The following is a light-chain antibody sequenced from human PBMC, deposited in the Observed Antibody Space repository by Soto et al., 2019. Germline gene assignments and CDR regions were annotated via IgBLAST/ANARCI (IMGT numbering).Light chain of an antibody. CDR2: DVS. CDR1: SSEVGGYNY. Sequence: QSLLTQPASVSGSPGQSITISCTGTSSEVGGYNYVSWYQHHPGKAPKLMIYDVSNRPSVVSNRFSGSKSGNTASLTISGLQPEDEADYYCCSYTTSNTRQIVFGTGTKVTVL. V-gene: IGLV2-14*03. J-gene: IGLJ1*01. CDR3: CSYTTSNTRQIV.